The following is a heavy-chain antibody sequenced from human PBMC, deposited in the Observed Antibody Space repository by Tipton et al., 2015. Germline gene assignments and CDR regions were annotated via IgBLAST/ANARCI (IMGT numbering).Heavy chain of an antibody. CDR2: IYHSGST. D-gene: IGHD2-15*01. V-gene: IGHV4-38-2*01. J-gene: IGHJ4*02. Sequence: TLSLTCAVSGYSISSDYFWGWIRQPPGKGLEWIGSIYHSGSTYYNPSLKSRVTISRDTSKNQFSLKLDSVTAADTAVYYCARHYCSGDTCYHFDYWGQGTLVTVSS. CDR3: ARHYCSGDTCYHFDY. CDR1: GYSISSDYF.